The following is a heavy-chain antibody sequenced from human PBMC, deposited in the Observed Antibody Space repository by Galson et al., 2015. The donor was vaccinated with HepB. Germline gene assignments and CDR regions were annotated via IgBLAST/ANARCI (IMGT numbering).Heavy chain of an antibody. CDR3: TRXADLSGYSSS. D-gene: IGHD6-13*01. Sequence: SLRLSXXXSGFTXXGSAXXXVRQTSGKGLXXXXRIRSKASNYATAYTASLKGXFTISRDDSKXTAYLHMRSLRTEDTAVYYCTRXADLSGYSSSWGPGNLVTXSS. J-gene: IGHJ4*02. CDR2: IRSKASNYAT. CDR1: GFTXXGSA. V-gene: IGHV3-73*01.